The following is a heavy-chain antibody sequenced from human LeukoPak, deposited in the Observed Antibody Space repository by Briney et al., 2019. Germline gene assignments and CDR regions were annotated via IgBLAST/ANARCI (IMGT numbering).Heavy chain of an antibody. D-gene: IGHD4-17*01. CDR2: IYYSGST. CDR3: ARDNGNWFDP. V-gene: IGHV4-59*01. J-gene: IGHJ5*02. CDR1: GGSISSYY. Sequence: PSETLSLTCTVSGGSISSYYWSWIRQPPGKGLEGIGYIYYSGSTNYNPSLKSRVTISVDTSKNQFSLKLSSVTAADTAVYYCARDNGNWFDPWGQGTLVTVSS.